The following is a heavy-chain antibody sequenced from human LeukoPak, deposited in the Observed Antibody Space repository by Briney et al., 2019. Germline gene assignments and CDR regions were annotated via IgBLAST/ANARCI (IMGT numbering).Heavy chain of an antibody. CDR2: ISGSGGST. CDR3: ARRNPLTQDAFDI. Sequence: GGSLRLSCAASGFTFSSYGMSWVRQAPGKGLEWVSAISGSGGSTYYADSVKGRFTISRDNSKNTLYLQMNSLRAEDTAVYYCARRNPLTQDAFDIWGQGTMVTVSS. D-gene: IGHD2-21*02. J-gene: IGHJ3*02. V-gene: IGHV3-23*01. CDR1: GFTFSSYG.